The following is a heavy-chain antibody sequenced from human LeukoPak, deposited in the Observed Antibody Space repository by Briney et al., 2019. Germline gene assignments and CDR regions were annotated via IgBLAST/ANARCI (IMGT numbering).Heavy chain of an antibody. CDR1: GFTFSSFW. Sequence: WGSLRLSCAASGFTFSSFWMIWVRQAPGKGLEWVANIKEDGNEKYYVDSVNGRFTISRDNAKNSLYLQMNSLRAEDTAVYYCAKDPRYCSRTDCYGENWFDPWGQGTLVTVSS. CDR2: IKEDGNEK. V-gene: IGHV3-7*01. J-gene: IGHJ5*02. D-gene: IGHD2-2*01. CDR3: AKDPRYCSRTDCYGENWFDP.